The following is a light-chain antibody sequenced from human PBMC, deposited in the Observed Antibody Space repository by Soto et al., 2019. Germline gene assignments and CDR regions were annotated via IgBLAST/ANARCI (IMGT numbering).Light chain of an antibody. CDR1: QSVGSN. CDR3: QQYNNWPPDRT. Sequence: EIVMTQSPATLSVSPGERVTLSCRASQSVGSNLAWYQQKPGQAPRLLIYGASTRATGIPARFSVSGSGTEYTLTISSLQSEDFAIYFCQQYNNWPPDRTFGQGTKVEIK. V-gene: IGKV3-15*01. CDR2: GAS. J-gene: IGKJ1*01.